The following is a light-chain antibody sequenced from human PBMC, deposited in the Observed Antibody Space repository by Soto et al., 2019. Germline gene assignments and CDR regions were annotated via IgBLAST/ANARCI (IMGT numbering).Light chain of an antibody. CDR2: DVS. Sequence: QSVLTQPPSASGSPGQSVTISCTGTSNDVGGYNYVSWYQQHPGKAPKLMIYDVSNRPSGVSNRFSGSKSGNTASLTISGLQAEDEADYYCSSYTSSSTLVFGTGTKVTVL. CDR3: SSYTSSSTLV. J-gene: IGLJ1*01. V-gene: IGLV2-14*01. CDR1: SNDVGGYNY.